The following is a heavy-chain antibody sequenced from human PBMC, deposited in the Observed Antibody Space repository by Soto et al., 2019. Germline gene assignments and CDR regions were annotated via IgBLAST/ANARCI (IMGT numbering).Heavy chain of an antibody. CDR3: TRGSVFDY. V-gene: IGHV1-3*01. Sequence: ASLPGSCSTAGYTISIYDIVWVRQAPAEMLEWMGWINVGDGNTKYSKKSQGRVTITRDTSATTAYMELSSLRADDTAVFYCTRGSVFDYLGQGTLVTGSS. D-gene: IGHD6-19*01. CDR1: GYTISIYD. J-gene: IGHJ4*02. CDR2: INVGDGNT.